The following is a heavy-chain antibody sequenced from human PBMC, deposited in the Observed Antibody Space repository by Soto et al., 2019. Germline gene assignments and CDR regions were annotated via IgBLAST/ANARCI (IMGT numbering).Heavy chain of an antibody. D-gene: IGHD4-17*01. CDR2: IYYSGST. CDR3: ATNKPGDYVPGGMDV. J-gene: IGHJ6*02. CDR1: GGSISSGGYF. V-gene: IGHV4-31*03. Sequence: SETLSLTCTVSGGSISSGGYFWSWIRQHPGKGLEWIGYIYYSGSTYYNPSLKSRVTISVDTSKNQFSLKLSSVTAADTAVYYYATNKPGDYVPGGMDVWGQGTTVTVSS.